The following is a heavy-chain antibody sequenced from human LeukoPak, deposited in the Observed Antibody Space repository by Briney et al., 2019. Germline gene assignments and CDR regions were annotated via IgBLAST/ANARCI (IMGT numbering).Heavy chain of an antibody. V-gene: IGHV3-66*01. J-gene: IGHJ4*02. Sequence: PGGSLRLSCAASGFTVSSNYMSWVRQAPGKGLEWVSVIYSGGSTYYADSVKGRFTIARDNSKHTLYLQMNSLRAEDTAVYYCTRESFGSYCPTEYFFDYWGQGTLVTVSS. CDR2: IYSGGST. CDR3: TRESFGSYCPTEYFFDY. D-gene: IGHD3-10*01. CDR1: GFTVSSNY.